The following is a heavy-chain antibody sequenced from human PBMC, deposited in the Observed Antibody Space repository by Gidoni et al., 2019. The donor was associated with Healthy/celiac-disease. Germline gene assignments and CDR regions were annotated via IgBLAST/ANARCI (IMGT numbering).Heavy chain of an antibody. CDR3: AREDYGDSPTGFDP. D-gene: IGHD4-17*01. CDR2: INPNSGGT. J-gene: IGHJ5*02. CDR1: GYTFTGYY. V-gene: IGHV1-2*04. Sequence: QVQLVQSGAEVKNPGASVKVSCKASGYTFTGYYMHWVRQAPGQGLEWMGWINPNSGGTNYAQKFQGWVTMTRDTSISTAYMELSRLRSDDTAVYYCAREDYGDSPTGFDPWGQGTLVTVSS.